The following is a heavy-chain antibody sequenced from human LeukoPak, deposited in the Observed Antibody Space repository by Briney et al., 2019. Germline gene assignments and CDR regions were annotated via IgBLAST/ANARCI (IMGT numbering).Heavy chain of an antibody. CDR1: GFTFSSYW. Sequence: GGSLGLSCAASGFTFSSYWMHWVRQAPGKGLVWVSRINSDGSSTSYADSVKGRFTISRDNAKNRLYLQMNSLGAEDTAVYYCASTIGSAGTQYWGQGTLVTVSS. V-gene: IGHV3-74*01. J-gene: IGHJ4*02. D-gene: IGHD6-13*01. CDR2: INSDGSST. CDR3: ASTIGSAGTQY.